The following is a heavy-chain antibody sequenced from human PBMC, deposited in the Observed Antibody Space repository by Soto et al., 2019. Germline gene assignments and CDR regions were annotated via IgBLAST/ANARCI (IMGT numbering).Heavy chain of an antibody. D-gene: IGHD2-8*01. CDR3: AKVREDLVLLVALDF. Sequence: QVQLVESGGGVVQPGRSLRLSCAASGFTLSDSAIHWVRQAPGKGLEWVAVISDDASDKYYGDSVKGRFTISRDSSKNTLYLQMNNLRPEDTAVYYCAKVREDLVLLVALDFWGQGTLVTVSS. J-gene: IGHJ4*02. CDR2: ISDDASDK. V-gene: IGHV3-30*18. CDR1: GFTLSDSA.